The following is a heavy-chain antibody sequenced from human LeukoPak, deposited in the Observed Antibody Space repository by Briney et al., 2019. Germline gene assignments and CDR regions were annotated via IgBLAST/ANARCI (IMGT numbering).Heavy chain of an antibody. J-gene: IGHJ4*02. V-gene: IGHV3-21*01. CDR2: ISYLSSHI. CDR3: GRAFPPLRTSSAGDL. D-gene: IGHD3-16*01. Sequence: GGSLRLSCSASGFTFSDYDMNWVRQAPGKGLEWVASISYLSSHIYYGDSVKGRFSISRDNATNSLYLQMNSLGAEDTAIYYCGRAFPPLRTSSAGDLWGQGILVTVSS. CDR1: GFTFSDYD.